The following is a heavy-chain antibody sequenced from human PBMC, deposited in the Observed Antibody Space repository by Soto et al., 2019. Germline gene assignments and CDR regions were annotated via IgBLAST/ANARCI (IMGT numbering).Heavy chain of an antibody. CDR1: GGSISSGDYY. CDR3: ARGAFDFSGSYSPEYFQH. CDR2: IYYSGST. V-gene: IGHV4-30-4*01. D-gene: IGHD1-26*01. J-gene: IGHJ1*01. Sequence: QVQLQESGPGLVKPSQTLSLTCTVSGGSISSGDYYWSWIRQPPGKGLEWIGYIYYSGSTYYNPSLKSRVTISVDTSKNQCSLKLSSVTAADTAVYYCARGAFDFSGSYSPEYFQHWGQGTLVTVSS.